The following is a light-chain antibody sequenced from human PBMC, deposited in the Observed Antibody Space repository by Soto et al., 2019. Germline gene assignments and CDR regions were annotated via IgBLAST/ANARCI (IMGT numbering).Light chain of an antibody. CDR2: KAS. CDR3: QKSHSTPLT. Sequence: DIQMTQSPSTLSGSVGDRVTITCRASQTISSWLAWYQQKPGKATKLLIYKASTLKSGVPSRFSGSGSGTEFTLTISSLQPDEFATYYCQKSHSTPLTFGGGNKVDIK. J-gene: IGKJ4*01. CDR1: QTISSW. V-gene: IGKV1-5*03.